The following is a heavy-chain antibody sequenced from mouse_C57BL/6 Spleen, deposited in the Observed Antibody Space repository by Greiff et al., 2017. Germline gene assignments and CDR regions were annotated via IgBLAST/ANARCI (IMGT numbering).Heavy chain of an antibody. D-gene: IGHD2-4*01. CDR2: IDPETGGT. CDR1: GYTFTDYE. Sequence: QVQLQQSGAELVRPGASVTLSCKASGYTFTDYEMHWVKQTPVHGLEWIGAIDPETGGTAYNQKFKGKAILTADKSSSTAYMELRSLTSEDSAVYYCTRNYDYEWGGAMDYWGQGTSVTVSS. J-gene: IGHJ4*01. CDR3: TRNYDYEWGGAMDY. V-gene: IGHV1-15*01.